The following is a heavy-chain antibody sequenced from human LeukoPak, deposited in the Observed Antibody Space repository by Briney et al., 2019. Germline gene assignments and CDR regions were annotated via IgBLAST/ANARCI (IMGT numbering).Heavy chain of an antibody. D-gene: IGHD3-22*01. CDR3: AKGDYYDSSGSSYNYYYGMDV. CDR1: GFTFSSYA. V-gene: IGHV3-23*01. CDR2: ISGSGGST. J-gene: IGHJ6*02. Sequence: GGSLRLSCAASGFTFSSYAMSWVRQAPGKGLEWVSAISGSGGSTYYADSVKGRFTISRDNSKNTLYLQMNSLRAEDTAVYYCAKGDYYDSSGSSYNYYYGMDVWGQGTTVTASS.